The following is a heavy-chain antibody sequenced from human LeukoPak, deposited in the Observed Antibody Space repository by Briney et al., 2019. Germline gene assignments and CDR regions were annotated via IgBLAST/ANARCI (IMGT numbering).Heavy chain of an antibody. J-gene: IGHJ4*02. CDR3: ARIYCSSTSCYYYFDY. Sequence: ASVKVSCKASGYTFTSYYMHWVRQAPGQGLEWMGIINPSGGSTSYAQKFQGRVTMTRDTSTSTVYMELSSLRSEDTAVYYCARIYCSSTSCYYYFDYWGQGTLVTVSS. CDR1: GYTFTSYY. D-gene: IGHD2-2*01. V-gene: IGHV1-46*01. CDR2: INPSGGST.